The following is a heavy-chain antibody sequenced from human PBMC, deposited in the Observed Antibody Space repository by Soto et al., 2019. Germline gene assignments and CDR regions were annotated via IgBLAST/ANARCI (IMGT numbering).Heavy chain of an antibody. Sequence: GGSLRLSCAASGFTFSSYGMHWVRQAPGKGLEWVAVISYDGSNKYYADSVKGRFTISRDNSKNTLYLQMNSLRAEDTAVYYCAKDREQQLVLGWFDPWGQGTLVTVSS. CDR1: GFTFSSYG. D-gene: IGHD6-13*01. J-gene: IGHJ5*02. V-gene: IGHV3-30*18. CDR3: AKDREQQLVLGWFDP. CDR2: ISYDGSNK.